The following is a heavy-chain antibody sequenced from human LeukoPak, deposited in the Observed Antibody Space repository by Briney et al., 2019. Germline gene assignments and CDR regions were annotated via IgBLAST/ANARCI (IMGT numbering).Heavy chain of an antibody. CDR1: GFTFSSYA. V-gene: IGHV3-30-3*01. J-gene: IGHJ4*02. Sequence: GGSLRLSCAASGFTFSSYAMHWVRQAPGKGLEWVAVISYDGSNKYYADSVKGRFTISRDNSKNTLYLQMNSLRAEDTAVYYRARDGLGGVVVPAAPDYFDYWGQGTLVTVSS. D-gene: IGHD2-2*01. CDR2: ISYDGSNK. CDR3: ARDGLGGVVVPAAPDYFDY.